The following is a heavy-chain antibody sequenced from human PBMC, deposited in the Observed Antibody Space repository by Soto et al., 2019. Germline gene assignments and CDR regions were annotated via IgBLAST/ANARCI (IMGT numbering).Heavy chain of an antibody. CDR1: GGSISSGDYY. CDR3: ARSFWRYTAGFDP. D-gene: IGHD5-18*01. CDR2: IYYSGST. V-gene: IGHV4-30-4*01. Sequence: PSETLSLTCTVSGGSISSGDYYWSWIRQPPGKGLEWIGYIYYSGSTYYNPSLKSRVTISVDTSKNQFSLKLSSVTAADTAVYYCARSFWRYTAGFDPWGQGTLVTVSS. J-gene: IGHJ5*02.